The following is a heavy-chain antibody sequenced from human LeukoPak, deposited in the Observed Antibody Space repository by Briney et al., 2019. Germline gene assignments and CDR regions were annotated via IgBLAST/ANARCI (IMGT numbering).Heavy chain of an antibody. CDR1: GGSIGFYY. CDR3: ARSRPAAYMYYFDY. J-gene: IGHJ4*02. V-gene: IGHV4-59*01. CDR2: ISYSGTT. D-gene: IGHD2-2*01. Sequence: PSETLSLTCTVSGGSIGFYYWSWIRQPPGKGLEWIGYISYSGTTNYNPSLRIRVTISVDSSKNQFSLKLSSVTAADTAVYYCARSRPAAYMYYFDYWGQGTQVTVSS.